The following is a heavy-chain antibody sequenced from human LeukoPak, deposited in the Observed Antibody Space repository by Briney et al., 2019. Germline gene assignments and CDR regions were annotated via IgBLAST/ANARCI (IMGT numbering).Heavy chain of an antibody. CDR1: GFTFSSYW. CDR3: ARSGSSSWSTIDY. J-gene: IGHJ4*02. Sequence: PGGSLRLSCAASGFTFSSYWMTWVRQAPGKGLEWVANIVPDGSEKYYVESVRGRFTISRDNAKNSLYLQMKSLRAEDTAVYYCARSGSSSWSTIDYWGQGALVTVSS. D-gene: IGHD6-13*01. CDR2: IVPDGSEK. V-gene: IGHV3-7*03.